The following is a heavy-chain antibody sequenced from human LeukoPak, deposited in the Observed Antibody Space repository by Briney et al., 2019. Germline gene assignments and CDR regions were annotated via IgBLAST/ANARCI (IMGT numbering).Heavy chain of an antibody. CDR3: ARGGRVGVIAAAIFDY. CDR1: GGSISSSGYY. Sequence: SETLSLTCTVSGGSISSSGYYWGWIRQPPGKGLEWIGSINYSGSTYYNPSLKSRFTISVDRSKNQFSLKLSSVTAADTAVYYCARGGRVGVIAAAIFDYWGQGTLVTVSS. V-gene: IGHV4-39*07. D-gene: IGHD6-13*01. J-gene: IGHJ4*02. CDR2: INYSGST.